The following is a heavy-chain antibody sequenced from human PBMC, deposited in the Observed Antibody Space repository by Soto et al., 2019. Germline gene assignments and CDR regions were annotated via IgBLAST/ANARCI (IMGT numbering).Heavy chain of an antibody. V-gene: IGHV4-4*07. CDR3: VRDGTKTLRDWFDP. Sequence: PSETLSLTFTVSGAPISGFYWSCIRKSAWKVLEWIGRIYATGTTDYNPSLKSRVMMSVDTSKKQFSLKLRSVTAVDTAVYYCVRDGTKTLRDWFDPWGQGISVTVS. D-gene: IGHD1-1*01. J-gene: IGHJ5*02. CDR1: GAPISGFY. CDR2: IYATGTT.